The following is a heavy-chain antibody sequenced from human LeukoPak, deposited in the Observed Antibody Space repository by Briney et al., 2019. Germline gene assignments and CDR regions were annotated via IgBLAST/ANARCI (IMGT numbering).Heavy chain of an antibody. J-gene: IGHJ4*02. CDR1: GFTFSSYA. D-gene: IGHD1-7*01. Sequence: GGSLRLSCAASGFTFSSYAMSWVRQAPGKGLEWVSAISGSGGSTYYADSVKGRFTISRDNSKNTLYLQMNSLRAQDTAVYYCAKDSWNYVYFDYWGQGTLVTVSS. CDR2: ISGSGGST. CDR3: AKDSWNYVYFDY. V-gene: IGHV3-23*01.